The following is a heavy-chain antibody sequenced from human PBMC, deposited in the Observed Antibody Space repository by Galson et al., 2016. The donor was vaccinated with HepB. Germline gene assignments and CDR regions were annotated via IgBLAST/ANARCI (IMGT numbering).Heavy chain of an antibody. CDR3: AKGRVSYSRSSDIDY. D-gene: IGHD6-6*01. Sequence: SLRLSCAASGFTFDDYAMHWVRQVSGRGLEWVSGVTWNSENTGYADSVKGRFTISRDNANNSLYLQMNRLRAEDTALYYCAKGRVSYSRSSDIDYWGQGTLVAVSS. CDR1: GFTFDDYA. CDR2: VTWNSENT. V-gene: IGHV3-9*01. J-gene: IGHJ4*02.